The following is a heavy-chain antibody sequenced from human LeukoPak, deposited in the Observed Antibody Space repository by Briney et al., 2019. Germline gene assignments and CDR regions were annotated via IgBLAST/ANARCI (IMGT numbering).Heavy chain of an antibody. V-gene: IGHV1-8*03. Sequence: GASVKVSCKASGYTFTSYDINWVRQAPGQGLEWMGWMNPNSGNTGYAQKFQGRVTITRNTSISTAYMELSSLRSDDTAVYYCARGLIGSYYYYMDVWGKGTTVTVSS. D-gene: IGHD3-9*01. CDR2: MNPNSGNT. J-gene: IGHJ6*03. CDR3: ARGLIGSYYYYMDV. CDR1: GYTFTSYD.